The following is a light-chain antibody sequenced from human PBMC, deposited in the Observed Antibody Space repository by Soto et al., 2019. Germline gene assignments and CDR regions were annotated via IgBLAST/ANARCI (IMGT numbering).Light chain of an antibody. V-gene: IGLV2-14*03. CDR2: DVS. Sequence: QSALTQPASVSGSPGQSITISCTGTSSDVGGYNYVSWYQHHPGKAPKLIIYDVSNRPSGVSNRFSGSKSGNTASLTISGLQAEDEADYYCCSYAGSSPYVFGTGTKVTVL. CDR1: SSDVGGYNY. J-gene: IGLJ1*01. CDR3: CSYAGSSPYV.